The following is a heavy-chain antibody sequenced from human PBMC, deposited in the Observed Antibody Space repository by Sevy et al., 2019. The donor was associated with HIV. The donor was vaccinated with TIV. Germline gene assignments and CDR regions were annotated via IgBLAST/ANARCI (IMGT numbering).Heavy chain of an antibody. D-gene: IGHD3-9*01. CDR1: GITFTTSG. Sequence: GGSLRLSCIVSGITFTTSGMHWVCQAPGKGLEWVAVISYHGRDKFYAESVKGRSTISRDNSKNMLYLQMNRLRAEDTGVYYCAKDFTGYNGMDVWGQGTMVTVSS. J-gene: IGHJ6*02. CDR2: ISYHGRDK. V-gene: IGHV3-30*18. CDR3: AKDFTGYNGMDV.